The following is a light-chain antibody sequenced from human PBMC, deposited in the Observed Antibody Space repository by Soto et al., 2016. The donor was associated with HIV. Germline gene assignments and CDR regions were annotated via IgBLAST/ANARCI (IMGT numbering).Light chain of an antibody. J-gene: IGLJ1*01. V-gene: IGLV3-21*03. CDR2: DDS. CDR3: QVWDSGTDHYV. Sequence: SYELTQPPSVSVAPGKTATISCGGNNIGSKSVHWYYQKPGQAPVLVVFDDSDRPSGIPERFSGSNFGGTATLTISRVEAGDEADYYCQVWDSGTDHYVFGTGTRVHRP. CDR1: NIGSKS.